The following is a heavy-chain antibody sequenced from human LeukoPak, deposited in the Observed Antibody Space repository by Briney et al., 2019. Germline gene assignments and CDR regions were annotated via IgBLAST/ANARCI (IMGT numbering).Heavy chain of an antibody. CDR3: ARDLGGSGSIWAYYFDY. CDR1: GGTFSSYA. CDR2: IIPIFGTA. V-gene: IGHV1-69*06. D-gene: IGHD3-10*01. Sequence: SVKVSCKASGGTFSSYAISWVRQAPGQGLEWMGGIIPIFGTANYAQKFQGRVTITADKSTSTAYMELSSLGSEDTAVYYCARDLGGSGSIWAYYFDYWGQGTLVTVSS. J-gene: IGHJ4*02.